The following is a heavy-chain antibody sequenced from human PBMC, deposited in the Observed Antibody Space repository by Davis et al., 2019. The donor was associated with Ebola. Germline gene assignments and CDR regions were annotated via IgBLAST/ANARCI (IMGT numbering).Heavy chain of an antibody. CDR2: ISGRGGST. J-gene: IGHJ1*01. CDR3: ARDVAGEGRTAKYFQH. Sequence: PGGSLRLSCAASGFTFSDYAMTWVRQAPGKGLEWVSTISGRGGSTYYADSVKGRFTISRDNFKNTVYLQMNSLRTEDTAVYHCARDVAGEGRTAKYFQHWGQGTLVTVSS. D-gene: IGHD3-10*01. CDR1: GFTFSDYA. V-gene: IGHV3-23*01.